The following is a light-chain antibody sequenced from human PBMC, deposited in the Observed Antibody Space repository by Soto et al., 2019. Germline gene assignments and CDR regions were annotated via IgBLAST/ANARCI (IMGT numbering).Light chain of an antibody. CDR3: QQYDGPPPWA. CDR1: QRISSTL. V-gene: IGKV3-20*01. CDR2: GVY. Sequence: EIVLTQSPGTLSLSPGERATLSCRASQRISSTLLAWYQQKPGQAPRLLISGVYSRATGIPDRFSGSGSGTNFTLTIGRVEPEDFAVYYCQQYDGPPPWAFGEGTKVEVK. J-gene: IGKJ4*02.